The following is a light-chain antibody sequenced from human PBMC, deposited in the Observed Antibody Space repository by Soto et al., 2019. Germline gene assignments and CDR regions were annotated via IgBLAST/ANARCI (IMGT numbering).Light chain of an antibody. Sequence: QSALTQPASVSGSPRQSITISCTGASSDVGGYTYVSWYQQHPGKAPKLMIYEVNNRPSGVSNRFSGSKSGNTASLTISGLQAEDEADYYCSSYTISSTLYVFGTGPKVTVL. CDR2: EVN. CDR3: SSYTISSTLYV. J-gene: IGLJ1*01. CDR1: SSDVGGYTY. V-gene: IGLV2-14*01.